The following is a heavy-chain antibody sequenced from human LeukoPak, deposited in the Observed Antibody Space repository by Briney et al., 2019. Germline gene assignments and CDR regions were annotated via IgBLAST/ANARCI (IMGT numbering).Heavy chain of an antibody. J-gene: IGHJ6*02. CDR1: GFTFRSYA. Sequence: GGSLRLSCAASGFTFRSYAMSWVRQAPGKGLEWVSAISGSGGTTYYADSVKGRVTISRDNSKDTLYLQMSSLRAEDTAVYYCAKCPGYYRYGMDVWGQGTTVTVSS. CDR3: AKCPGYYRYGMDV. V-gene: IGHV3-23*01. CDR2: ISGSGGTT.